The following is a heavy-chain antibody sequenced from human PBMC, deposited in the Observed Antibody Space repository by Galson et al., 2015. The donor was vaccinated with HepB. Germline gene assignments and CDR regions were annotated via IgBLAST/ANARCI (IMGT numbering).Heavy chain of an antibody. J-gene: IGHJ5*02. Sequence: CAISGDSVSSNSAAWNWIRQSPSRGLEWLGRTYYRSKWYYDYAVSVRSRITINPDISRNQFSLQLYSVTPEDTAVYYCARNVYYDTSGYYYKPGWVDPGGQGTLVTVSS. D-gene: IGHD3-22*01. V-gene: IGHV6-1*01. CDR1: GDSVSSNSAA. CDR2: TYYRSKWYY. CDR3: ARNVYYDTSGYYYKPGWVDP.